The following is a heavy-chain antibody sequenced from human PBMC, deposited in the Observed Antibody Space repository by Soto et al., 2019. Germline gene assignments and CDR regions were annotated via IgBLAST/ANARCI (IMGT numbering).Heavy chain of an antibody. J-gene: IGHJ6*02. V-gene: IGHV3-49*04. CDR2: IRGKAYGGTT. Sequence: VQLVESGVALVQPGRSLRLSCTGSGFTFGDFGMTWVRQAPGKGLEWVGFIRGKAYGGTTEYAVSVKGRLTIARDDSKHIAYLQMNPLKTEDTDVYCCARSPDYSSACGRGPSYYHGMDIWGRGTTVTVSS. D-gene: IGHD6-19*01. CDR3: ARSPDYSSACGRGPSYYHGMDI. CDR1: GFTFGDFG.